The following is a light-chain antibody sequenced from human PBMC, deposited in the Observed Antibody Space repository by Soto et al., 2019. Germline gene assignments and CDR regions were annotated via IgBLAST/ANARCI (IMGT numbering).Light chain of an antibody. V-gene: IGKV4-1*01. CDR2: WAS. CDR1: QSVLYRSNNKNY. Sequence: DIVMTQSPDSLAVSLGERATINCKSSQSVLYRSNNKNYLAWYQQKPGQPPKLLIYWASTRESGVPDRFSGSGSGTDFTLTISSLQAEDVAVYYCQQYYSTPTWTLGHRTKVDIK. CDR3: QQYYSTPTWT. J-gene: IGKJ1*01.